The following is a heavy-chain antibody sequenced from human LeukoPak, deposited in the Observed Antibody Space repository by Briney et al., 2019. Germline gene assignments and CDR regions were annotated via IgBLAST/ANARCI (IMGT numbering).Heavy chain of an antibody. V-gene: IGHV3-20*04. CDR1: GFTFDDYG. D-gene: IGHD3-22*01. J-gene: IGHJ5*02. Sequence: GGSLRLSCAASGFTFDDYGMSWVRQAPGKGLEWVSGINWNGGSTGYADSVKGRFTIYRDNAKNSLYLQMNSLRGEDTALYYCARANYYDSSGYPVPFDPWGQGTLVTVSS. CDR2: INWNGGST. CDR3: ARANYYDSSGYPVPFDP.